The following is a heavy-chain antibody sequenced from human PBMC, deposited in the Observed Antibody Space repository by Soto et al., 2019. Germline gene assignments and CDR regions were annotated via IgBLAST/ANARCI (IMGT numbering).Heavy chain of an antibody. J-gene: IGHJ3*02. CDR2: ISWNSGSI. CDR3: AKDISSGRFGELLYFAFDI. V-gene: IGHV3-9*01. CDR1: GFTFSSYS. Sequence: GGSLRLSCAASGFTFSSYSMNWVRQAPGKGLEWVSGISWNSGSIGYADSVKGRFTISRDNAKNSLYLQMNSLRAEDTALYYCAKDISSGRFGELLYFAFDIWGQGTMVTVSS. D-gene: IGHD3-10*01.